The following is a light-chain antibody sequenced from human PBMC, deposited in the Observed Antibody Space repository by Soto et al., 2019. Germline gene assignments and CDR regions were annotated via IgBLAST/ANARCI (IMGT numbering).Light chain of an antibody. V-gene: IGLV1-51*02. CDR2: ENN. J-gene: IGLJ3*02. Sequence: QSVLTQPPSVSAAPGQKVTISCSGSSSNIGNNYVSWYQHLPGTAPKLLIYENNKRPSGIPDRFSGSKSGTSATLGITGLQTGDEADYYCGTWDSSLSAHVFGGGTKLTVL. CDR1: SSNIGNNY. CDR3: GTWDSSLSAHV.